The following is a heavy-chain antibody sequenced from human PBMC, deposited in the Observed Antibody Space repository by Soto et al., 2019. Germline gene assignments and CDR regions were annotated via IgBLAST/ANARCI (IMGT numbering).Heavy chain of an antibody. CDR2: INHSGST. D-gene: IGHD4-4*01. J-gene: IGHJ6*02. Sequence: PSETLSLTCAVYGGSFSGYHWSWIRQPPGKGLEWIGEINHSGSTNYNPSLKSRVTISVDTSKKQFSLKLSSVTAADTAVYYCARGMGAVNTFYFYYGMDVWGQGTTVTVSS. CDR1: GGSFSGYH. CDR3: ARGMGAVNTFYFYYGMDV. V-gene: IGHV4-34*01.